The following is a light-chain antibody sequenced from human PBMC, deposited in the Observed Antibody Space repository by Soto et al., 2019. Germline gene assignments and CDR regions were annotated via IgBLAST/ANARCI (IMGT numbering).Light chain of an antibody. J-gene: IGKJ4*01. V-gene: IGKV3-11*01. CDR2: DAS. Sequence: EIVLTQSSATLSLSPGERATLSCRASQSVTTYLSWYQQKPGQAPRLLIFDASNRATGIPARFSGSGSLTDFTLTISSLEPEDFAVYYCQQRSNWPRTFGGGTKVDIK. CDR1: QSVTTY. CDR3: QQRSNWPRT.